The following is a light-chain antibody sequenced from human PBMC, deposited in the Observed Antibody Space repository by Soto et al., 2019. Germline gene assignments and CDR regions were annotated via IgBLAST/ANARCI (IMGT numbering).Light chain of an antibody. J-gene: IGKJ1*01. CDR3: QQYNSYSET. CDR1: QSISSW. V-gene: IGKV1-5*01. Sequence: DIQMTQSPSTLSASVGDRVTITCRASQSISSWLAWYQQKPGKAPKLLIYDASSLESGVPSRFIGSGSGTKFTPTITRLQPDDFATYYCQQYNSYSETFGQGTKVEIK. CDR2: DAS.